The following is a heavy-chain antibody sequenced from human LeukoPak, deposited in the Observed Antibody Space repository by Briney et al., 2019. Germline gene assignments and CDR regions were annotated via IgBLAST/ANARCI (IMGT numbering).Heavy chain of an antibody. CDR2: VNPKSGAT. CDR1: GYTFTDYY. CDR3: ARAYEYGWFDP. Sequence: GASVRVSCKTSGYTFTDYYLHWLRQAPGQGLLWMGWVNPKSGATNYAQRFQGRVTMTWQTSISTGNMELSSLRSGDTAVYYCARAYEYGWFDPWGQGTLVTVSS. J-gene: IGHJ5*02. V-gene: IGHV1-2*02. D-gene: IGHD4/OR15-4a*01.